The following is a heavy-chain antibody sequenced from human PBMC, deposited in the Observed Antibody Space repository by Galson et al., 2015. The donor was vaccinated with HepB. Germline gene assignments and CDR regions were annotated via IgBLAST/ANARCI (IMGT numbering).Heavy chain of an antibody. CDR1: GFTFSRYS. V-gene: IGHV3-21*01. CDR2: INTSGSNF. J-gene: IGHJ4*02. D-gene: IGHD2-21*02. Sequence: LRLSCAASGFTFSRYSMNWVRQAPGKGLEWVSSINTSGSNFSYAASLKGRFTISRDNAKNSLYLQMNSLRAEDTAIYYCARGDGDWVSGFDYWGQGALVTVSS. CDR3: ARGDGDWVSGFDY.